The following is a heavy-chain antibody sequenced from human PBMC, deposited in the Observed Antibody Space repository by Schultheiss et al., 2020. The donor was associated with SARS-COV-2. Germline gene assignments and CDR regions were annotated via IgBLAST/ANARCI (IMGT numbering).Heavy chain of an antibody. CDR3: ARDQDYGRNAFDI. Sequence: SQTLSLTCAVHGGSLSGYYWSWIRQPPGKRLEWIGEVDHSGAFNYNPSLKSRLTISVDSSKNQFSLRLNSVTAADTAVYYCARDQDYGRNAFDIWGQGTMVTVSS. V-gene: IGHV4-34*01. CDR2: VDHSGAF. CDR1: GGSLSGYY. J-gene: IGHJ3*02. D-gene: IGHD4/OR15-4a*01.